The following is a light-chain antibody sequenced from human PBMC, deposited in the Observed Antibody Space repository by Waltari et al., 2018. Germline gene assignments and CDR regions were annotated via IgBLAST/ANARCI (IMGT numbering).Light chain of an antibody. CDR1: SSDIGRYNY. V-gene: IGLV2-14*03. Sequence: QSALTQPASVSGSPGQSITISCTGTSSDIGRYNYFSCFQQHPGKAPKLMIYDVRNRPSGVSNRFSGSKSDYTASLTISGLQAEDEAVYFCNSFTSSNTVIFGGGTKLTV. CDR2: DVR. J-gene: IGLJ2*01. CDR3: NSFTSSNTVI.